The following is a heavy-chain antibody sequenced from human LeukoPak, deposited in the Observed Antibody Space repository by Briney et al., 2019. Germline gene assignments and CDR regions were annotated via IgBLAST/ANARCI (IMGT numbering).Heavy chain of an antibody. CDR1: GFTFSSYE. CDR2: ISRSGSTI. CDR3: ARDRATYYYDSSGYPGAFDI. J-gene: IGHJ3*02. V-gene: IGHV3-48*03. D-gene: IGHD3-22*01. Sequence: GGSLRLSCAASGFTFSSYEMNWVRQAPGKGLEWVSYISRSGSTIYYADSVKGRFTISRDIPKNSLYLQMNSLRAEDTAVYYCARDRATYYYDSSGYPGAFDIWGQGTTVTVSS.